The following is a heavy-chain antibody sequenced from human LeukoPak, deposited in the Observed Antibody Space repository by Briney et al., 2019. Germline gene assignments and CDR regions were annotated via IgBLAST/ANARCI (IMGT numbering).Heavy chain of an antibody. D-gene: IGHD2-15*01. J-gene: IGHJ4*02. V-gene: IGHV4-4*02. Sequence: PSETLSLTCAVSGGSISSSNWWSWVRQPPGKGLEWIGEIYHSGSTNYNPSLKSRVTISVDKSKNQFSLKLTSVTAADTAVYYCARSPLLLYVTGLYYFDYWGQGILVTVSS. CDR1: GGSISSSNW. CDR2: IYHSGST. CDR3: ARSPLLLYVTGLYYFDY.